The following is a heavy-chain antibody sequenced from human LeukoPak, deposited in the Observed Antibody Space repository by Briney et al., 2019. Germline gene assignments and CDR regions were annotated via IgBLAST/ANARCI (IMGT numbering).Heavy chain of an antibody. CDR2: INPDGSST. Sequence: GGSLRLSCAASGFTFSGYWMHWVRQAPGKGLVWVSRINPDGSSTTYADSVKGRFTISRDNAKNTLYLQMNSLRVEDTAFYYCARNSGANVYTYSFQYWGRGTLVTVSS. J-gene: IGHJ4*02. V-gene: IGHV3-74*01. CDR3: ARNSGANVYTYSFQY. D-gene: IGHD1-26*01. CDR1: GFTFSGYW.